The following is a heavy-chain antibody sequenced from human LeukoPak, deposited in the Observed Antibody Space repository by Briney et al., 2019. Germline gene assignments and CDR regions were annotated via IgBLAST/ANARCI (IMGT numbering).Heavy chain of an antibody. CDR1: GFTFSSYA. D-gene: IGHD3-22*01. Sequence: PGGSLRLSCAASGFTFSSYAMHWVRQAPGKGLEWVAVISYDGSNKYYADSVKGRFTISRDNSKNTLYLQMNSLRAEDTAVYYCARVGDSSGYYYDYWGQGTLVTVSS. CDR3: ARVGDSSGYYYDY. V-gene: IGHV3-30*04. CDR2: ISYDGSNK. J-gene: IGHJ4*02.